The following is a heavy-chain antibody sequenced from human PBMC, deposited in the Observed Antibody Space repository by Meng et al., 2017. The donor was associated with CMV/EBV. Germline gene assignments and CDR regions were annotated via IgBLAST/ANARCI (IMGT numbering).Heavy chain of an antibody. CDR2: INHSGST. V-gene: IGHV4-34*01. CDR3: ARGGGGEWELLHYFDY. Sequence: QVQQWGAGLLKASETLSLTVAVYGGSFSGYYWSLIRQPPGKGLEWTGEINHSGSTNYNPSLKSRVTISVDTSKNQFSLKLSSVTAADTAVYYCARGGGGEWELLHYFDYWGQGTLVTVSS. J-gene: IGHJ4*02. CDR1: GGSFSGYY. D-gene: IGHD1-26*01.